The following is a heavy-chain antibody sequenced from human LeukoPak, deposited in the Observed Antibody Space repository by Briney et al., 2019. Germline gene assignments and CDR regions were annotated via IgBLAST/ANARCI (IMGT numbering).Heavy chain of an antibody. CDR3: ARLKETVTGPFDY. V-gene: IGHV1-3*01. CDR2: INAGNGYT. D-gene: IGHD4-17*01. Sequence: GASVKVSCKASGYTFTSYAMHWVRQAPGQRLEWMGWINAGNGYTKYSQKFQGRVTIIRDTSASTAYMELSSLRSEDTAVYYCARLKETVTGPFDYWGQGTLVTVSS. J-gene: IGHJ4*02. CDR1: GYTFTSYA.